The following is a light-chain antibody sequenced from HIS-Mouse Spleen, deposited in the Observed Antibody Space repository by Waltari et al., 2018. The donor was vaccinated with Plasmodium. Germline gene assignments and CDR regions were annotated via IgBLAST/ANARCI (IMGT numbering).Light chain of an antibody. CDR1: QSLLHSNGYNY. J-gene: IGKJ2*01. CDR2: LGS. Sequence: DIVMTQSPLSLPVTPEEPASISCRSSQSLLHSNGYNYLDWYLQKPGQSPQLLIYLGSNRASGVPDRFSGSGSGTDFTLKISRVEAEDVGVYYCMQALQTPRYTFGQGTKLEIK. CDR3: MQALQTPRYT. V-gene: IGKV2-28*01.